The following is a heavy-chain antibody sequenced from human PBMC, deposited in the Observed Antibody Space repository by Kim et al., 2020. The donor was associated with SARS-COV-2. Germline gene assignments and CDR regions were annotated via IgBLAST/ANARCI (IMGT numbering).Heavy chain of an antibody. CDR1: GFTFGDYG. D-gene: IGHD3-16*01. J-gene: IGHJ4*02. V-gene: IGHV3-9*01. CDR3: AKDIGGVKYLDH. Sequence: GGSLRLSCAASGFTFGDYGMHWVRQAPGKGLEWVSHITWNSVTIGYADSVKGRFTISRDNAKNSLYLQMNSLRAEDTALYYCAKDIGGVKYLDHWGQGTLVTVSS. CDR2: ITWNSVTI.